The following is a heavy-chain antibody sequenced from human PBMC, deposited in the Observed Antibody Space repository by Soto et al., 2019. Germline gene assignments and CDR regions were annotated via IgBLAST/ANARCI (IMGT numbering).Heavy chain of an antibody. CDR3: ARISSSSSTHNWFDP. V-gene: IGHV2-26*01. D-gene: IGHD6-6*01. CDR1: GFSLSNARMG. Sequence: QVTLKESGPVLVKPTETLTLTCTVPGFSLSNARMGVSWIRQPPGKALEWLAHIFSNDEKSYSTSLKSRLTISKDTSKSQVVLTMTNMDPVDTATYYCARISSSSSTHNWFDPWGQGTLVTVSS. CDR2: IFSNDEK. J-gene: IGHJ5*02.